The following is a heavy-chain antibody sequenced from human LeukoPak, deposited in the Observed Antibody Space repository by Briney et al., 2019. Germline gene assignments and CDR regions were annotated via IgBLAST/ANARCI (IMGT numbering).Heavy chain of an antibody. CDR1: GYTFTDYY. CDR2: VDPADGET. D-gene: IGHD2-2*01. CDR3: ARDCSSTSCYHDAFDI. V-gene: IGHV1-69-2*01. J-gene: IGHJ3*02. Sequence: ASVKISCKVSGYTFTDYYMHWVQQAPGKGLEWMGLVDPADGETIYAEKFQGRVTITADTSTDTAYMELSSLRSEDTAVYYCARDCSSTSCYHDAFDIWGQGTMVTVSS.